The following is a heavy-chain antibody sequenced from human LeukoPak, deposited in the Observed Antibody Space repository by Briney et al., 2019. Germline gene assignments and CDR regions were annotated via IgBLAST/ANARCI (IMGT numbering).Heavy chain of an antibody. CDR2: INPNSGGT. Sequence: ASVKVSCKASGYTFTGYFMYWMRQAPGQGLEWMGWINPNSGGTNYAQKFQGRVTMTRDASISTAYMDLSRLRSDDTAVYYCAREYRASYSPLDYWGQCTLVTVSS. J-gene: IGHJ4*02. CDR3: AREYRASYSPLDY. V-gene: IGHV1-2*02. D-gene: IGHD1-26*01. CDR1: GYTFTGYF.